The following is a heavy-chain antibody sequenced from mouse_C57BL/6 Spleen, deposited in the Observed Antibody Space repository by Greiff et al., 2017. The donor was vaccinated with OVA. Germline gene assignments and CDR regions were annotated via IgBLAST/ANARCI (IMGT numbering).Heavy chain of an antibody. CDR1: GFTFGSNA. CDR3: ARDGYYFDY. V-gene: IGHV5-4*01. Sequence: EVKVVESGGGLVKPGGSLKLSCAASGFTFGSNAMSWVRQTPEKRLEWVATISDGGSYTYYPDNVKGRFTISRDNAKNNLYLQMSHLKSEDAAMYYCARDGYYFDYWGQGTTLTVSS. CDR2: ISDGGSYT. D-gene: IGHD2-2*01. J-gene: IGHJ2*01.